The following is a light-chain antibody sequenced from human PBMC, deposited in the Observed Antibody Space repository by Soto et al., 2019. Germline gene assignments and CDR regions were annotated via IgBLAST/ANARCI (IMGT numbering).Light chain of an antibody. Sequence: DIPMTQSPSSLSASVGDRVTITCRASQAISNDLAWYQQKPGRAPKRLIYGSSSLQSGVPSRFSGSGSGTEFSLTISSLQPEDFATYYCLQHNVFPRTFGQGTKVEIK. CDR1: QAISND. CDR2: GSS. V-gene: IGKV1-17*01. CDR3: LQHNVFPRT. J-gene: IGKJ1*01.